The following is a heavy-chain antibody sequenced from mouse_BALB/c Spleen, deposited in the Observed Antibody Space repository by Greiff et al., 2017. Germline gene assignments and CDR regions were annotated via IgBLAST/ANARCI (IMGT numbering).Heavy chain of an antibody. Sequence: EVQLQQSGAELVKPGASVKLSCTASGFNIKDTYMHWVKQRPEQGLEWIGRIDPANGNTKYDPKFQGKATITADTSSNTAYLQLSSLTSEDTAVYYCALYYRYEDRLAMDYWGQGTSVTVSS. V-gene: IGHV14-3*02. J-gene: IGHJ4*01. CDR3: ALYYRYEDRLAMDY. CDR2: IDPANGNT. CDR1: GFNIKDTY. D-gene: IGHD2-14*01.